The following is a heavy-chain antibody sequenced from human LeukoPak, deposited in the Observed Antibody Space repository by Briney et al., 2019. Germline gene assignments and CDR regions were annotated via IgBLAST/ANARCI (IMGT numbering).Heavy chain of an antibody. V-gene: IGHV3-74*01. CDR3: ARPLYDTSGYYAY. J-gene: IGHJ4*02. D-gene: IGHD3-22*01. CDR2: IKGDGSST. Sequence: GGSLRLSCAASGFTFSSYWMSWVRQAPGKGLVWVSRIKGDGSSTSYAESVKGRFTITRDNAESTLYLQMNSLRAEDTAVYYCARPLYDTSGYYAYWGQGTLVTVSS. CDR1: GFTFSSYW.